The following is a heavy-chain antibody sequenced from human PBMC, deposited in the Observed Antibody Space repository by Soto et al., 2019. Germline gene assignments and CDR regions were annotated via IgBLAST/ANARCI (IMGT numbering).Heavy chain of an antibody. CDR2: ISYDGSNK. CDR1: GFTFSSYA. V-gene: IGHV3-30-3*01. D-gene: IGHD2-15*01. J-gene: IGHJ3*02. CDR3: ARASGYCSGGSCYKRGSIDAFDI. Sequence: GGSLRLSCAASGFTFSSYAMHWVRQAPGKGLEWVAVISYDGSNKYYADSVKGRFTISRDNSKNTLYLQMNSLRAEDTAVYYCARASGYCSGGSCYKRGSIDAFDIWGQGTMVTVSS.